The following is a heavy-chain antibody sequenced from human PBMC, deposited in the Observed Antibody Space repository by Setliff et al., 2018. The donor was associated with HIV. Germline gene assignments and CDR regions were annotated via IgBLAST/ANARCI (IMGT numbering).Heavy chain of an antibody. CDR1: GGSIISSSYY. CDR3: ARRLLRGVRGPPCFDY. D-gene: IGHD3-10*01. V-gene: IGHV4-39*01. Sequence: SETLSLTCTVSGGSIISSSYYWGWIRQPPGKGLEWIGTMYYRGTTYNNPSLKSRVTFSADTSKNQFSLILTSVTAADTAVYYCARRLLRGVRGPPCFDYWGQGTLVTVSS. J-gene: IGHJ4*02. CDR2: MYYRGTT.